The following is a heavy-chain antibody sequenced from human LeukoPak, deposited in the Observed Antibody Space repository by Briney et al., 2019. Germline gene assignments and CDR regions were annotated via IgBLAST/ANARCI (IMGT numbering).Heavy chain of an antibody. CDR2: ISSGSNSI. V-gene: IGHV3-21*01. Sequence: SGGSLRLSCAASGFTFSSYSMNWVRQAPGKGLEWVSSISSGSNSIYYADSVKGRFTISRDNAKNSLYLQMNSLRAEDTAVYYCARDLTVGGSYGSFDYWGQGTLVTVSS. CDR1: GFTFSSYS. J-gene: IGHJ4*02. D-gene: IGHD1-26*01. CDR3: ARDLTVGGSYGSFDY.